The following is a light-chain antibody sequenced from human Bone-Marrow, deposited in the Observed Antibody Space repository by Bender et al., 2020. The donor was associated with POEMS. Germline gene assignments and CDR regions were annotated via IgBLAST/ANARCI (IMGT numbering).Light chain of an antibody. CDR1: SSFVGTYQF. CDR2: EGN. CDR3: CSYAGRNNPHVV. V-gene: IGLV2-23*01. Sequence: QSALTQPASVSGSPGQSITISCTGTSSFVGTYQFVSWYQPHPGKSPKLIIHEGNKWPSGLSNRFSGSTSDNTASLTISGLQPEDEACYYCCSYAGRNNPHVVFGGGTKLTVL. J-gene: IGLJ2*01.